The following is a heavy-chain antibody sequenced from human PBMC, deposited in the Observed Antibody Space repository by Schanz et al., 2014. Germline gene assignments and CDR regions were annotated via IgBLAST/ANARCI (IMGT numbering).Heavy chain of an antibody. Sequence: QARLVQSGAEVKKPGASVKVSCTASGYSFATYGISWVRQAPGQGLEWMGRLSPYSGDTNYAQKFQGRVTMTGDTSISTAYMALSRLRSDDTAVYYCARESVSRTRLFDPWGQGTLATVSS. CDR1: GYSFATYG. D-gene: IGHD3-3*01. J-gene: IGHJ5*02. CDR3: ARESVSRTRLFDP. CDR2: LSPYSGDT. V-gene: IGHV1-2*06.